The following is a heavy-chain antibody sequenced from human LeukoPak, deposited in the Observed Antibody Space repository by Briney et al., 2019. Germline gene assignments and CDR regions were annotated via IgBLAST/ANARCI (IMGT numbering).Heavy chain of an antibody. CDR2: ISSSSSYI. J-gene: IGHJ5*02. V-gene: IGHV3-21*01. Sequence: GGSLRLSCAASGFTFSSYSMNWVRQAPGKGLEWVSSISSSSSYIYYADSVKGRFTISRDNAKNSLYLQMNSLRAEDTAVYYCARDLGVGATAGWFDPWGQGTLVTVSS. CDR1: GFTFSSYS. CDR3: ARDLGVGATAGWFDP. D-gene: IGHD1-26*01.